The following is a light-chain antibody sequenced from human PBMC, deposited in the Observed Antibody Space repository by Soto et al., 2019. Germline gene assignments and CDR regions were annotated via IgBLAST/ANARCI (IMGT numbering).Light chain of an antibody. CDR3: QQYNYYWT. V-gene: IGKV1-5*01. J-gene: IGKJ1*01. Sequence: DTQMTQSPSTLSGSVGDRVTITCRASQTISSWLAWYRQKPGKAPKVLIYDASNLESGVPSRFSGRGFGTEFILTISSLQPDDFATYYCQQYNYYWTFGQGTKVDI. CDR2: DAS. CDR1: QTISSW.